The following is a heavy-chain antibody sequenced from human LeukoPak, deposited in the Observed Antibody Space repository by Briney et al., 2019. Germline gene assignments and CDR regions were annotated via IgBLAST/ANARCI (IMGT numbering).Heavy chain of an antibody. J-gene: IGHJ4*02. CDR2: ISGSGGST. Sequence: GGSLRLSCAASGFTFSSYAMSWVRQAPGKGLEWVSAISGSGGSTYYADSVKGRFTISRDNAKNSLYLQMNSLRAEDTAVYYCARDVTLRLRVSAYFDYWGQGTLVTVSS. CDR3: ARDVTLRLRVSAYFDY. CDR1: GFTFSSYA. V-gene: IGHV3-23*01. D-gene: IGHD4-17*01.